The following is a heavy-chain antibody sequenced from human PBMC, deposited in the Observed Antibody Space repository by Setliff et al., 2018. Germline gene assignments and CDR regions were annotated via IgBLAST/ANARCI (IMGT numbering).Heavy chain of an antibody. CDR3: RVWVDMIEVDS. J-gene: IGHJ4*02. Sequence: SETLSLTCAVYGASFSGTYCSWIRQSPGKGLEWIGEINHTGSPNWIGEINHSGSPNYNPSLKSRVTMSVDTSKNQFSLKLTSVTAADTAVYYCRVWVDMIEVDSWAQGTLVTVSS. V-gene: IGHV4-34*01. CDR1: GASFSGTY. CDR2: INHSGSP. D-gene: IGHD3-22*01.